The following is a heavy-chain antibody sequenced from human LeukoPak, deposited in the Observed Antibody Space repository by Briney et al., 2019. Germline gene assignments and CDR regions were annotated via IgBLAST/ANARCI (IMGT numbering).Heavy chain of an antibody. CDR2: IWYDGSNK. CDR1: GFTFSSYG. D-gene: IGHD5-24*01. J-gene: IGHJ4*02. CDR3: ARQDGYNPDY. Sequence: PGRSLRLSCAASGFTFSSYGMHWVRQAPGKGLEWVAVIWYDGSNKYYADSVKGRFTISRDNSKNALYLQMNSLRAEDTAVYYCARQDGYNPDYWGQGTLVTVSS. V-gene: IGHV3-33*01.